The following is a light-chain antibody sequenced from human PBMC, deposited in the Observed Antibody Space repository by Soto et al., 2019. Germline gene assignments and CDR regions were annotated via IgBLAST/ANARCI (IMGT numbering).Light chain of an antibody. CDR3: QHYITYPYT. CDR1: QSITDW. CDR2: KAS. V-gene: IGKV1-5*03. J-gene: IGKJ2*01. Sequence: DIQMTQSPSTLYASVGDRVTITCRASQSITDWLAWYQQKPGKAPKLLIYKASSLESGVPSRFSGGGSGTEFTLTITSPQPDDFASYYCQHYITYPYTFGQGTKLES.